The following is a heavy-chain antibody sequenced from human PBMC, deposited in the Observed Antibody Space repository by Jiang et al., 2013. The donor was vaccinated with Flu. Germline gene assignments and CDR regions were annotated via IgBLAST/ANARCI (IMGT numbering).Heavy chain of an antibody. J-gene: IGHJ4*02. V-gene: IGHV4-4*02. Sequence: GPGLVKPSGTLSLTCAVSGGSISSSNWWSWVRQPPGKGLEWIGEIYHSGSTNYNPSLKSRVTISVDKSKNQFSLKLSSVTAADTAVYYCARASPERLGELSLYYYFDYWGQGTLVTVSS. CDR1: GGSISSSNW. CDR3: ARASPERLGELSLYYYFDY. CDR2: IYHSGST. D-gene: IGHD3-16*02.